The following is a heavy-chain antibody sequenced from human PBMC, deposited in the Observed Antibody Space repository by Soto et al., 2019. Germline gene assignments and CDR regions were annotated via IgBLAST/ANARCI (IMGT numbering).Heavy chain of an antibody. J-gene: IGHJ6*02. CDR3: ARWWDIADYYGMDV. D-gene: IGHD5-12*01. CDR2: IYYSGST. Sequence: QVQLQESGPGLVKPSETLSLTCTVSGGSISSYYWSWIRQPPGKGLEWIGYIYYSGSTNYNPSLKRRVTISVETSKNQLSLKLSPVTAADTAVYYCARWWDIADYYGMDVWGQGTTVTVSS. V-gene: IGHV4-59*08. CDR1: GGSISSYY.